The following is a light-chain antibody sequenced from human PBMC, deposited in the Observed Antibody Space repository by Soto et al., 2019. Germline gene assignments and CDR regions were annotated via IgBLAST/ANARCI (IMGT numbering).Light chain of an antibody. V-gene: IGKV3-20*01. CDR1: QSVSNNY. J-gene: IGKJ1*01. Sequence: EIVLTQSPGTLSLSPGERATLSCRASQSVSNNYLAWYQQKPGQAPRLLIYGASNRATGIPDRFSGSGSGTDFTLTISRLESEDFAVYYCQQYTNSRWTFGQGTKVDIK. CDR3: QQYTNSRWT. CDR2: GAS.